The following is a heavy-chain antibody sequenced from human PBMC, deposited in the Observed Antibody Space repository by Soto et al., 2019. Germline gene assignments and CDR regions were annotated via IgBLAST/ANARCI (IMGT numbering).Heavy chain of an antibody. CDR1: GFTFSSDG. Sequence: GGSLRLSCAASGFTFSSDGIHWVRQAPGKGLEWVALISYDGTDKYYADSVKGRFTISRDNSKNTLYLQMSSLGPEDTAVYYCVKERYAQLWLEDYGMDVWGQGTTVNVSS. J-gene: IGHJ6*02. V-gene: IGHV3-30*18. D-gene: IGHD5-18*01. CDR3: VKERYAQLWLEDYGMDV. CDR2: ISYDGTDK.